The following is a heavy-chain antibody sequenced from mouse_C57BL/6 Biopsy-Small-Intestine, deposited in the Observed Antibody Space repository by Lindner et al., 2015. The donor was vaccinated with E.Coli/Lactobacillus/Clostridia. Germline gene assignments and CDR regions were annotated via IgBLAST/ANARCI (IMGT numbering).Heavy chain of an antibody. Sequence: VQLQESGAEVKRPGASVKFSCKATDYTFTGYWIEWIKQRPGHGLEWIGEILPGSGSTKYNEKFRGKATFTADTSSNTAYMQLSSLTTEDSAIYYCARRFYTMDSWGQGTSVTVSS. CDR1: DYTFTGYW. CDR3: ARRFYTMDS. CDR2: ILPGSGST. J-gene: IGHJ4*01. V-gene: IGHV1-9*01.